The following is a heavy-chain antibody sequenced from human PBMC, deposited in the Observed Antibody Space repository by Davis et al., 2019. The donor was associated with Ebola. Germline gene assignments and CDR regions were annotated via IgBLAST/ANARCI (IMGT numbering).Heavy chain of an antibody. V-gene: IGHV4-59*01. CDR2: IYYSGST. D-gene: IGHD3-10*01. CDR3: ARAIVVTMVRGVIIPHNWFDP. CDR1: GGSISSYY. J-gene: IGHJ5*02. Sequence: MPGGSLRLSCTVSGGSISSYYWSWIRQPPGKGLEWIGYIYYSGSTNYNPSLKSRVTISVDTSKNQFSLKLSSVTAADTAVYYCARAIVVTMVRGVIIPHNWFDPWGQGTLVTVSS.